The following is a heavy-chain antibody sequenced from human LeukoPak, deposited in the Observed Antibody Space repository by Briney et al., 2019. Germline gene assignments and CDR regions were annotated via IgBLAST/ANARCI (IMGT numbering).Heavy chain of an antibody. CDR1: GFTFSSYA. CDR3: AKGVRGYSYGYEVSDRGTSY. CDR2: ISGSGGST. V-gene: IGHV3-23*01. J-gene: IGHJ4*02. D-gene: IGHD5-18*01. Sequence: GGSLRLSCAASGFTFSSYAMSWVRQAPGKGLEWVSAISGSGGSTYYADPVKGRFTISRDNSKNTLYLQMNSLRAEDTAVYYCAKGVRGYSYGYEVSDRGTSYWGQGTLVTVSS.